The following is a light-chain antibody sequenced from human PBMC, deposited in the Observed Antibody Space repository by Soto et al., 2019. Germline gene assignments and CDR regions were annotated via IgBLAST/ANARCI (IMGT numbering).Light chain of an antibody. J-gene: IGKJ5*01. CDR1: QGIRDD. CDR3: IQDYNYPYT. V-gene: IGKV1-6*01. CDR2: AAS. Sequence: IQITHSPSSLSAAVVDTFTLTCRASQGIRDDLGWYQQKPGKARKLLIYAASSLRSGVPSRFSGSGSGTDFTLTISSLQPEDFATYSCIQDYNYPYTFGKGTRLEIK.